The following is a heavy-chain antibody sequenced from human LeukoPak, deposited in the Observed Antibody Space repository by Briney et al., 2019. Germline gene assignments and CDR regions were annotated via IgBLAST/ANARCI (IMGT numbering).Heavy chain of an antibody. CDR2: INPNSGGT. Sequence: ASVKVSCKASGYTFTSYYMHWVRQAPGQGLEWMGRINPNSGGTNYAQKFQGRVTMTRDTSISTAYMELSRLRSDDTAVYYCASSGDREYYFDYWGQGTLVTVSS. CDR1: GYTFTSYY. J-gene: IGHJ4*02. V-gene: IGHV1-2*06. D-gene: IGHD7-27*01. CDR3: ASSGDREYYFDY.